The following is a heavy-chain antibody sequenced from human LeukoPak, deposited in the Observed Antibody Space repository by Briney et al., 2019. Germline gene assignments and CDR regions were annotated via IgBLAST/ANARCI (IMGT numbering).Heavy chain of an antibody. Sequence: SETLSLTCTVSGGSISSGGYYWSWIRQHPGKGLEWIGYIYYSGSTYYNPSLKSRVTISVDTSKNQFSLKLSSVTAADTAVYYCARLIGLPPYWFDPWGQGTLVTVSS. CDR3: ARLIGLPPYWFDP. J-gene: IGHJ5*02. D-gene: IGHD5/OR15-5a*01. CDR2: IYYSGST. V-gene: IGHV4-31*03. CDR1: GGSISSGGYY.